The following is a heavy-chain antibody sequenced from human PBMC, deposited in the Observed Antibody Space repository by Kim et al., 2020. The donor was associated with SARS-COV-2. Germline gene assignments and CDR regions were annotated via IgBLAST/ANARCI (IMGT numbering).Heavy chain of an antibody. V-gene: IGHV1-2*02. J-gene: IGHJ4*02. D-gene: IGHD1-26*01. CDR3: ARRGPDQYSGSPDVIL. Sequence: ASVKVSCKASGYTFTGYYMHWVRQAPGQGLEWMGWINPNSGGTNYAQKFQGRVTMTRDTSISTAYMELSRLRSDDTAVYYCARRGPDQYSGSPDVILWGQGTLVTVSS. CDR2: INPNSGGT. CDR1: GYTFTGYY.